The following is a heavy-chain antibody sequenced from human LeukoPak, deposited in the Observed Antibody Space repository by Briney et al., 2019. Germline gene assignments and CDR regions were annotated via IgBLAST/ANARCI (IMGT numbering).Heavy chain of an antibody. V-gene: IGHV4-4*08. J-gene: IGHJ4*02. CDR1: GGSIRSYY. CDR2: IYSNGNT. D-gene: IGHD3-22*01. Sequence: SETLSLTCNVSGGSIRSYYWNWIRQPPGKGLEWIGYIYSNGNTNYNPSLNSRVTISVGTSKNQFSLTVNSVTAADTAVYYCARDREDSSGYHHDYWGQGTLVTVSS. CDR3: ARDREDSSGYHHDY.